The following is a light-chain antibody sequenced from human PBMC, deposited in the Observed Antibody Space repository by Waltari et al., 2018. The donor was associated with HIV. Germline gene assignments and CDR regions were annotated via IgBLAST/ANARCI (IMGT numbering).Light chain of an antibody. CDR3: QQYYGIPYT. J-gene: IGKJ2*01. CDR1: QSLLYNSNNKNY. CDR2: WAS. Sequence: DVVVTQSPASLAVSLGETATLRCKSSQSLLYNSNNKNYLAWYQQKPGQRPKLLIYWASTRESGVPDRFSGSGSGTDFTLTISRLQAEDVALYYCQQYYGIPYTFGQGTKLEIK. V-gene: IGKV4-1*01.